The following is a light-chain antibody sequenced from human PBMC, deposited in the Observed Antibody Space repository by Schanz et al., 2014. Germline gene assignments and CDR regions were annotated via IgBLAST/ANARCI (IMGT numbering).Light chain of an antibody. CDR3: HHYGSSRPA. V-gene: IGKV3-20*01. J-gene: IGKJ1*01. CDR2: GAS. Sequence: EIVMTQSPGTLSVSPGERATLSCRASQSVNSKFLAWYQQRPGQSPRVLIYGASTRATGVPDRFSGRASGSDLTLTISRLEPEDFAVYYCHHYGSSRPAFGQGTRVEI. CDR1: QSVNSKF.